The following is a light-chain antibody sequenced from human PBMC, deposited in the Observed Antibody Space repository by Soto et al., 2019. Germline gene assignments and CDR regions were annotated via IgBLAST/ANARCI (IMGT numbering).Light chain of an antibody. V-gene: IGKV3-20*01. Sequence: EIVLTQSPGTLSLSPGERSTLAFMSSRSVNNNYLAWYQQKPGQAPRLLIFGASSRATGIPDRFIGSGSGTEFILTISRLEPDDFAIYHCHQHGGSPETFGQGTKVDIK. CDR3: HQHGGSPET. CDR2: GAS. CDR1: RSVNNNY. J-gene: IGKJ1*01.